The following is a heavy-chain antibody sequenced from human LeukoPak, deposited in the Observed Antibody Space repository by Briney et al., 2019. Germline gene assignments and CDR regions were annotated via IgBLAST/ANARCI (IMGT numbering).Heavy chain of an antibody. Sequence: GGSLRLSCVASGLTFSSHWMRWVSQAQGKGLEWVANIRQDGGQKFYVDSVKGRFTISRDNAKNSLYLQMNSLRAEDTAVYYCANDYGDYDRFVFWGQGTLVTVSS. CDR2: IRQDGGQK. J-gene: IGHJ4*02. D-gene: IGHD4-17*01. CDR1: GLTFSSHW. V-gene: IGHV3-7*02. CDR3: ANDYGDYDRFVF.